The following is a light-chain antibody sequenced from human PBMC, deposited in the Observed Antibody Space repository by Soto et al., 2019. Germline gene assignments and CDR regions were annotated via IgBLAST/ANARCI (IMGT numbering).Light chain of an antibody. Sequence: QSALTQPASVSGSPGQSITISCTGTSSDVGAYNYVSWYQQHPGKAPKLMIYEVSNRPSGVSNRFSGSKSGNTASLAITGLQAEDEADYYCQSYDSILSGVIFGGGTKLTVL. CDR2: EVS. V-gene: IGLV2-14*01. CDR1: SSDVGAYNY. J-gene: IGLJ2*01. CDR3: QSYDSILSGVI.